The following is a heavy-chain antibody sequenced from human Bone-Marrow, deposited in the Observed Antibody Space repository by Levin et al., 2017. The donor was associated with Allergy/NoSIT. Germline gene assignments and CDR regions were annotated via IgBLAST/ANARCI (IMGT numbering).Heavy chain of an antibody. V-gene: IGHV4-59*01. CDR1: GGSISGYY. CDR3: ARSVAGEFDY. Sequence: SETLSLTCTVSGGSISGYYWSWVRQPPGKGLEWVGHIFYSGSTNYNPSLKSRVTISINTSKNQFSLNLTSVTAADTAFYYCARSVAGEFDYWGQATLVTVSS. D-gene: IGHD3-10*01. CDR2: IFYSGST. J-gene: IGHJ4*02.